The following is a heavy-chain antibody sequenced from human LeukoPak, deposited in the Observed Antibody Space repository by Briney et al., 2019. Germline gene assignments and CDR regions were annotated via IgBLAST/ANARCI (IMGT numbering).Heavy chain of an antibody. CDR3: AREGAEYSSSGDY. Sequence: PSETLSLTCSVSDDSISSNNYYWGWIRQPPGKGLEWIGSIYYSGSTYYNPSLKSRVTISVDTSKNQFSLKLSSVTAADTAVYYCAREGAEYSSSGDYWGQGTLVTVSS. CDR2: IYYSGST. J-gene: IGHJ4*02. V-gene: IGHV4-39*07. CDR1: DDSISSNNYY. D-gene: IGHD6-6*01.